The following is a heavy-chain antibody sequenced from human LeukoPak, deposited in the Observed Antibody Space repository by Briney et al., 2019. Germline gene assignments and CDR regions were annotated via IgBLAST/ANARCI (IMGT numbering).Heavy chain of an antibody. D-gene: IGHD3-3*01. CDR3: ARVGREDYDFWSGRVRGSEWFDP. CDR1: GGTFSSYA. J-gene: IGHJ5*02. Sequence: ASVKVSCKASGGTFSSYAISWVRQAPGQGLEWMGGIIPIFGTANYAQKFQGRVTITADESTSTAYMELSSLRSEDTAVYYCARVGREDYDFWSGRVRGSEWFDPWGQGTLVTVSS. V-gene: IGHV1-69*13. CDR2: IIPIFGTA.